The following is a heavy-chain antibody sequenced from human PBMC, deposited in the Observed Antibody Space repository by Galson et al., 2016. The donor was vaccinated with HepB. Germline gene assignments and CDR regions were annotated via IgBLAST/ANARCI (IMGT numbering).Heavy chain of an antibody. V-gene: IGHV3-23*01. CDR3: AKAPSHLGLGWFDS. CDR1: GFTFSNFA. CDR2: IDSSGYDK. J-gene: IGHJ5*01. D-gene: IGHD1-26*01. Sequence: SLRLSCAASGFTFSNFAMNWVRQAPGKALEWVSIIDSSGYDKYCADSVKGRFTISRDNSKNTLYLQVKSLRAEDTAVYYCAKAPSHLGLGWFDSWGQGTLLTVSS.